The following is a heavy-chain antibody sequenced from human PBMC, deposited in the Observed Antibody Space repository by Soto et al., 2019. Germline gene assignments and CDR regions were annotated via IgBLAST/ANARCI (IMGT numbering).Heavy chain of an antibody. Sequence: SETLSLTCTVSGGSISSYYWSWIRQPPGKGLEWIGYIYYSESTNYNPSLKSRVIISVDTSKNQFSLKLSSVTAADTAVYYCARRWGPTFDFWGQGTLVTVSS. J-gene: IGHJ4*02. V-gene: IGHV4-59*01. CDR2: IYYSEST. CDR1: GGSISSYY. CDR3: ARRWGPTFDF. D-gene: IGHD1-26*01.